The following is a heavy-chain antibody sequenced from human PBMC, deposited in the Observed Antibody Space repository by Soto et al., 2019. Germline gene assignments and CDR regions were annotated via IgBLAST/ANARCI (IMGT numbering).Heavy chain of an antibody. CDR2: INHSGST. J-gene: IGHJ4*02. Sequence: SETRSLTCAVYGGSFSGYYWSWIRQPPGKGLEWIGEINHSGSTNYNPSLKSRVTISVDTSKNQFSLKLSSVTAADTAVYYCAGVYGSGSYQQWGQGTLVTVSS. CDR3: AGVYGSGSYQQ. V-gene: IGHV4-34*01. D-gene: IGHD3-10*01. CDR1: GGSFSGYY.